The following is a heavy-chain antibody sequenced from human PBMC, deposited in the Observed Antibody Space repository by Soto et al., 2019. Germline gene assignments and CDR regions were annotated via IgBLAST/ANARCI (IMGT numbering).Heavy chain of an antibody. CDR2: IYPGGSDT. V-gene: IGHV5-51*01. Sequence: GESPKIYCKGSGYSFTSYWIDWVRQMPGKGLEWMGIIYPGGSDTRYSPSFQGQVTISAAKSISTAYLQWSRLKASDTAMYYCARARKYNWNYKDAFDIWGQGTMVTVSS. CDR3: ARARKYNWNYKDAFDI. D-gene: IGHD1-7*01. J-gene: IGHJ3*02. CDR1: GYSFTSYW.